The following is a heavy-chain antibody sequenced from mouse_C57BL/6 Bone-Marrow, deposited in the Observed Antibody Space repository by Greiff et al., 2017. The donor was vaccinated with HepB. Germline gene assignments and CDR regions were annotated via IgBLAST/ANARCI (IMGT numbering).Heavy chain of an antibody. Sequence: QVQLQQSGPELVKPGASVKISCKASGYAFSSSWMNWVKQRPGKGLEWIGRIYPGDGDTNYNGKFKGKATLTADKSSSTAYMQLSSLTSEDSAVYFCAIERDYGSSYYFDYWGQGTTLTVAS. CDR3: AIERDYGSSYYFDY. CDR2: IYPGDGDT. V-gene: IGHV1-82*01. CDR1: GYAFSSSW. J-gene: IGHJ2*01. D-gene: IGHD1-1*01.